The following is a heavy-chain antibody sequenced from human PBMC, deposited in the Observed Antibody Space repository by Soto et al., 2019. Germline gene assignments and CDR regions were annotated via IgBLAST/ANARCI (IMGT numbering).Heavy chain of an antibody. J-gene: IGHJ4*02. D-gene: IGHD1-26*01. CDR2: ISAYNGNT. V-gene: IGHV1-18*01. Sequence: VASVKVSCKASGYTFTSYGISWVRQAPGQGLEWMGWISAYNGNTNYAQKLQGRVTMTTDTSTSTAYMELRSLRSDDTAVYYCARDRRLLGIVGVPRCSDFWGQGPLVTVS. CDR3: ARDRRLLGIVGVPRCSDF. CDR1: GYTFTSYG.